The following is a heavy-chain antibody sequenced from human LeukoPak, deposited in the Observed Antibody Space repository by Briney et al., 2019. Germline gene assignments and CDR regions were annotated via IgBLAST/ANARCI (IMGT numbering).Heavy chain of an antibody. CDR3: ARVGLYSYGFKVGMDV. CDR1: GYTFTGYY. CDR2: INPNSGGT. Sequence: ASVKVSCKASGYTFTGYYMHWVRQAPGQGLEWMGWINPNSGGTNYAQKFQGWVTMTRDMSISTAYMELSRLRSDDTAVYYCARVGLYSYGFKVGMDVWGQGTTVTVSS. D-gene: IGHD5-18*01. J-gene: IGHJ6*02. V-gene: IGHV1-2*04.